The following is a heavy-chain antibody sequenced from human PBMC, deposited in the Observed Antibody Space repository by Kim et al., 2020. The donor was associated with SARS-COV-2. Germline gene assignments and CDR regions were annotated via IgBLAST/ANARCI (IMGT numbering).Heavy chain of an antibody. CDR3: ARDRSSSWYPTFDY. CDR1: GGSISSYY. J-gene: IGHJ4*02. D-gene: IGHD6-13*01. V-gene: IGHV4-59*01. Sequence: SETLSLTCTVSGGSISSYYWSWIRQPPGKGLEWIGYIYYSGSTNYNPSLKSRVTISVDTSKNQFSLKLSSVTAADTAVYYCARDRSSSWYPTFDYWGQGTLVTVSS. CDR2: IYYSGST.